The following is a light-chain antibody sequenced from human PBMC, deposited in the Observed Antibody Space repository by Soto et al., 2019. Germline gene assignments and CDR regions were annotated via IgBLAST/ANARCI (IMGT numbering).Light chain of an antibody. V-gene: IGKV1-5*01. CDR3: QQCNRYTIT. CDR2: DAS. CDR1: QSIGRF. Sequence: DIQRTQSPSTLSASVGDRVTITCRASQSIGRFLAWYPNQPGKDPKLLIYDASSLESGVPSRFSGSGSGTEFTLTITSLQTDDSATYECQQCNRYTITGGQGTRLEIK. J-gene: IGKJ5*01.